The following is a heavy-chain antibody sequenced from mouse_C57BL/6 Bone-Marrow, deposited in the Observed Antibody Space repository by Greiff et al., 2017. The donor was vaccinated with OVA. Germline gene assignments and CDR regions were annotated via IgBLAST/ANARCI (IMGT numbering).Heavy chain of an antibody. Sequence: LVESGAELARPGASVKLSCKASGYTFTSYGISWVKQRTGQGLEWIGEIYPRSGNTYYNEKFKGKATLTADKSSSTAYMELRSLTSEDSAVYFCAREGITTVDFDVWGTGTTVTVSS. CDR3: AREGITTVDFDV. J-gene: IGHJ1*03. D-gene: IGHD1-1*01. V-gene: IGHV1-81*01. CDR2: IYPRSGNT. CDR1: GYTFTSYG.